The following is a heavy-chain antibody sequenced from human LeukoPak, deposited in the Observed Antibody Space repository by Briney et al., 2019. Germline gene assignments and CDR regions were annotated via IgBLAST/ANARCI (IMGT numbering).Heavy chain of an antibody. CDR3: ARDLPTHNYDILTGYDHRDY. Sequence: ASVKVSCKASGYTFTGYYMHWVRQAPGQGLEWMGWINPNSGGTNYAQKFQGRVTMTRDTSISTAYMELSRLRSDDTAVYYCARDLPTHNYDILTGYDHRDYWGQGTLVTVSS. J-gene: IGHJ4*02. CDR1: GYTFTGYY. CDR2: INPNSGGT. D-gene: IGHD3-9*01. V-gene: IGHV1-2*02.